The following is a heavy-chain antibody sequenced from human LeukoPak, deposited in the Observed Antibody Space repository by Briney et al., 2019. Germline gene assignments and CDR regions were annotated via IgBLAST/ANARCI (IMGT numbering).Heavy chain of an antibody. CDR3: AREAYYYDSSGYRKFDY. CDR2: IYSSGST. J-gene: IGHJ4*02. D-gene: IGHD3-22*01. V-gene: IGHV4-4*07. CDR1: GGSIKTYY. Sequence: SETLSLTCTVSGGSIKTYYWSWIRQPAGKGLEWIGRIYSSGSTNYNPSLKSRVTMSVDTSKNQFSLKLSSVTAADTAVYYCAREAYYYDSSGYRKFDYWGQGTLVTVSS.